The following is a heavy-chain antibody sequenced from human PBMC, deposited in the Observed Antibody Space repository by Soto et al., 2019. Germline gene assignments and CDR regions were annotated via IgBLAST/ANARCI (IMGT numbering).Heavy chain of an antibody. CDR3: ASRTNSTRHGNGMDV. V-gene: IGHV1-69*05. CDR1: GGTFSSYA. Sequence: ASVKVSCKASGGTFSSYAISWVRQAPGQGLEWMGGIIPIFGTANYAQKFQGRVTITTDESTSTAYMELSSLRSEDTAVYYCASRTNSTRHGNGMDVWGQGTTVTVYS. D-gene: IGHD2-2*01. CDR2: IIPIFGTA. J-gene: IGHJ6*02.